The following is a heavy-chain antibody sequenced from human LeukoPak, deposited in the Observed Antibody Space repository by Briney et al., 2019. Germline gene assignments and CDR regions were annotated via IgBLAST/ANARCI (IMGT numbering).Heavy chain of an antibody. V-gene: IGHV3-43*02. Sequence: GGSLRLSCAASGFTFDDYAMHWVRQAPGKGLEWVSLISGDGGSTYYADSVKGRFTISRDNAKTSVYLQLNSLRADDTAVYYCARDVWTGVAVSDYWGQGTLVTVSS. CDR2: ISGDGGST. J-gene: IGHJ4*02. D-gene: IGHD6-19*01. CDR1: GFTFDDYA. CDR3: ARDVWTGVAVSDY.